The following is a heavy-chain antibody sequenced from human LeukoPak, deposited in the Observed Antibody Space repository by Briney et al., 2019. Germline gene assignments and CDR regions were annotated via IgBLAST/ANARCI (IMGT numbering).Heavy chain of an antibody. J-gene: IGHJ4*02. CDR2: ISAHNDGT. CDR1: GYTFTTYG. Sequence: GTSVSVSCKASGYTFTTYGISWVRQAPGQGLEWMGWISAHNDGTNYAQRLQGRVTMTTDTSTSTAYMELRSLRSDDTAVYYCARVKARSGSYSLDYWGQGTLVSVS. CDR3: ARVKARSGSYSLDY. D-gene: IGHD1-26*01. V-gene: IGHV1-18*01.